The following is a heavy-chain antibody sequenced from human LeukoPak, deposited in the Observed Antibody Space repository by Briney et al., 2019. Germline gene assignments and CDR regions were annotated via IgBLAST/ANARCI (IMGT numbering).Heavy chain of an antibody. V-gene: IGHV3-21*01. J-gene: IGHJ6*02. Sequence: PGGSLRLSCAASGFTFSSYSMNWVRQAPGKGLEWASSISSSSSYIYYADSVKGRFTISRDNAKNSLYLQMNSLRAEDTAVYYCVRESTSLTIFGMDVWGQGTTVTVSS. D-gene: IGHD5-24*01. CDR3: VRESTSLTIFGMDV. CDR1: GFTFSSYS. CDR2: ISSSSSYI.